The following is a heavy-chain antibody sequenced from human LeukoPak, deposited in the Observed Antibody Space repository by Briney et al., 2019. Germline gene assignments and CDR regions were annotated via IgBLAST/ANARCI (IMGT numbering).Heavy chain of an antibody. D-gene: IGHD6-13*01. J-gene: IGHJ4*02. CDR3: ARDQEGQRLVGDY. CDR1: GLTFSNYW. Sequence: PGGSLRLSCAASGLTFSNYWMTWVRQAPGKGLEWVATIKQDGSEKYYVDSLKGRFTISRDNAKNSLYLQMNSLRAEDTAVYYCARDQEGQRLVGDYWGQGTLVTVSS. V-gene: IGHV3-7*01. CDR2: IKQDGSEK.